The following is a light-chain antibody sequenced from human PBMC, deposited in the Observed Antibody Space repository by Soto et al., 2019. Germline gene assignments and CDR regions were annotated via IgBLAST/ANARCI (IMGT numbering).Light chain of an antibody. CDR3: QQYNSYWT. Sequence: IQMTQSPSTLSSSVGDRVTITCRASQSISSWLAWYQQKPGKAPKLLIYKASSLESGVPSRFNGSGSGTEFTLTIRSMPPDDFATYYCQQYNSYWTFGQGTKVDIK. CDR1: QSISSW. J-gene: IGKJ1*01. V-gene: IGKV1-5*03. CDR2: KAS.